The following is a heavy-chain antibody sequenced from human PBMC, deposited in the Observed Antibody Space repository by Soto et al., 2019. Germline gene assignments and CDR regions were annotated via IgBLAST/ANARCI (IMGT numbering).Heavy chain of an antibody. CDR1: GGSTSSGDYY. D-gene: IGHD4-17*01. V-gene: IGHV4-30-4*01. J-gene: IGHJ4*02. CDR2: IYYSGST. Sequence: SETLSLTCNVSGGSTSSGDYYWSWIRQPPGKGLEWIGYIYYSGSTYYNPSLKSRVTISVDTSKNQFSLKLSSVTAADTAVYYCARSQTTVTSYDYSGQGTLVTVSS. CDR3: ARSQTTVTSYDY.